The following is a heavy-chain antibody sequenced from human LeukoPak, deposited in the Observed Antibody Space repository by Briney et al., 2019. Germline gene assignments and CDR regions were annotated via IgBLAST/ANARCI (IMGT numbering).Heavy chain of an antibody. Sequence: GGPLRLSCAASGFTFSSYAMSWVRQAPGKGPEWVSGISASGGRTYHADSVKGRSKNTVYLQMNSLRAEDTAVYYCAKGKVNHDGAFDLWGQGTMVTVSS. D-gene: IGHD1-14*01. CDR3: AKGKVNHDGAFDL. CDR1: GFTFSSYA. J-gene: IGHJ3*01. V-gene: IGHV3-23*01. CDR2: ISASGGRT.